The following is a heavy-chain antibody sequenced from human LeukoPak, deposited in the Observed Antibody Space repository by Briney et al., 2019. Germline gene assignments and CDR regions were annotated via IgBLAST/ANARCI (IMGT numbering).Heavy chain of an antibody. J-gene: IGHJ6*02. CDR3: ARGSRTRGTMVRGVGYGMDV. V-gene: IGHV1-8*01. Sequence: ASVKVSCKASGYTFTSYDINWVRQATGQGLEWMGWMNPNSGNTGYAQKFQGRVTMTRNTSISTAYMELSSLRSEGTAVYYCARGSRTRGTMVRGVGYGMDVWGQGTTVTVSS. D-gene: IGHD3-10*01. CDR2: MNPNSGNT. CDR1: GYTFTSYD.